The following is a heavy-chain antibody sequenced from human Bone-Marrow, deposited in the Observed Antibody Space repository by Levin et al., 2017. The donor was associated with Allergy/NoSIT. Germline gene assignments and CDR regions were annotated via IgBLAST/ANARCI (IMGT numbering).Heavy chain of an antibody. CDR2: IFHSGSS. D-gene: IGHD5-18*01. J-gene: IGHJ4*02. CDR3: ARARGSYGYLPLDY. Sequence: SETLSLTCSVSGGSMSPYYWSWIRQTPGRGLEWIGYIFHSGSSSYNPSLEGRVTISLDKSRTQFSLKLFSVTASDTAHYFCARARGSYGYLPLDYWGQGALVIVST. CDR1: GGSMSPYY. V-gene: IGHV4-59*01.